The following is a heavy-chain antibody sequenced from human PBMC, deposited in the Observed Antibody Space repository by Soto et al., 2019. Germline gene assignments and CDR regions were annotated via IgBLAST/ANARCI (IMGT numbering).Heavy chain of an antibody. J-gene: IGHJ4*02. CDR2: ISGSGGTT. CDR1: GFTFNSYA. CDR3: AKDRHYGSGTYSDSYLDY. V-gene: IGHV3-23*01. D-gene: IGHD3-10*01. Sequence: EVQLLESGGGLVQPGGSLRLSCGGSGFTFNSYAMTWVRQAPCKGLEWVSAISGSGGTTYYANSVTGRFTISRDQSKDTLYLQMNSLRAEDTAIYYCAKDRHYGSGTYSDSYLDYWGQGTLVTVSS.